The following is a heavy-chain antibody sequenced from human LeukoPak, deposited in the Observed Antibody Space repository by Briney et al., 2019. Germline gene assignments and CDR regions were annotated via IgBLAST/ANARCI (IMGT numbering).Heavy chain of an antibody. Sequence: GGSLRLSCAFTFSNYAMSWVRQDRGKGLEWVSAISGSGGSTYYADSVKGRFTISRDNSKNTLYLQMNSLRAEDTAVYYCAKSPRHYYYSSGYQCYFDYWGQGTLVTVSS. J-gene: IGHJ4*02. CDR3: AKSPRHYYYSSGYQCYFDY. CDR2: ISGSGGST. CDR1: TFSNYA. V-gene: IGHV3-23*01. D-gene: IGHD3-22*01.